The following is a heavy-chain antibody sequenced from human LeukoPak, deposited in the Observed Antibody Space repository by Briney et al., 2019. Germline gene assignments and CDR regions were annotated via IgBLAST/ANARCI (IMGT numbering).Heavy chain of an antibody. V-gene: IGHV4-59*01. D-gene: IGHD1-26*01. J-gene: IGHJ4*02. Sequence: SETLSLTCTVSGGSISGFYWSWIRQPPGKGLEWIGYIYYSGSTSYNPSLKSRVTISVDTSKNQFSLNLTSVTAADTAVYYCARSGSTAFDYWGQGTLVTVSS. CDR3: ARSGSTAFDY. CDR2: IYYSGST. CDR1: GGSISGFY.